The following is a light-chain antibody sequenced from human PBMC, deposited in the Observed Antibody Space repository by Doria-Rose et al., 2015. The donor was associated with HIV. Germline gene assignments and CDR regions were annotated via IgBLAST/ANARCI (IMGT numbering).Light chain of an antibody. V-gene: IGKV3-20*01. Sequence: EIVMTQSPGTLSLSPGEGATLSCRASQSFSSTYLAWYQQKPGQAPSLLIYDGSTRATGIPDRFSASGSGTDFTLTINRLEPEDFALNYCHQYGTSWTFGQGTKVEI. J-gene: IGKJ1*01. CDR3: HQYGTSWT. CDR2: DGS. CDR1: QSFSSTY.